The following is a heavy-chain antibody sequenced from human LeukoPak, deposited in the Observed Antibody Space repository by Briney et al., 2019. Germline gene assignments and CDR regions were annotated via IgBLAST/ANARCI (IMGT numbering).Heavy chain of an antibody. CDR3: ARVGLDSIAAAGTWFDP. V-gene: IGHV7-4-1*02. CDR2: INTNTGNP. J-gene: IGHJ5*02. CDR1: GYTFTSYA. Sequence: GGSLRLSCAASGYTFTSYAMNWVRQAPGQGLEWMGWINTNTGNPTYAQGFTGRFVFSLDTSVSTAYLQISSLKAEDTAVYYCARVGLDSIAAAGTWFDPWGQGTLVTVSS. D-gene: IGHD6-13*01.